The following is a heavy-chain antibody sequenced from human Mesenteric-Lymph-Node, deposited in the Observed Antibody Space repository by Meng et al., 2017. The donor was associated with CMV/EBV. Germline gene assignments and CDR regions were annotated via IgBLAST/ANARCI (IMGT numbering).Heavy chain of an antibody. CDR3: AKDQGDIVATVSWGLHYFGVHV. Sequence: GESLKISCAASGFTFNNYGMHWVRQAPGKGLEWVAFIRFDGSNKYYADSVKGRFSISRDNSVNTLYLRMNSLRAEDTAIYYCAKDQGDIVATVSWGLHYFGVHVWGQGTPVTVSS. CDR1: GFTFNNYG. CDR2: IRFDGSNK. V-gene: IGHV3-30*02. D-gene: IGHD5-12*01. J-gene: IGHJ6*02.